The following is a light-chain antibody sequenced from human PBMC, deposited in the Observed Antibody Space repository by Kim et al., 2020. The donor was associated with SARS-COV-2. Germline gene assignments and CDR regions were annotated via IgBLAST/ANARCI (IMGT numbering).Light chain of an antibody. CDR1: QSVGNS. CDR3: QQRYNWPLT. V-gene: IGKV3-11*01. Sequence: LSPGQRATLSCRASQSVGNSLAWFQQKPGQAPRLLIFETSNRATGIPARFSGSGSGTAFTLTISSLEPEDFAVYYCQQRYNWPLTFGGGTKVDIK. CDR2: ETS. J-gene: IGKJ4*01.